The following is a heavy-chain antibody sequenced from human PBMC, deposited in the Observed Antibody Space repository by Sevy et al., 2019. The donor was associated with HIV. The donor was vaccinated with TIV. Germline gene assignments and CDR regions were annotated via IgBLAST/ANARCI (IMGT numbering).Heavy chain of an antibody. CDR3: AREKGTVTILSAFDI. CDR2: IHDSGHT. D-gene: IGHD4-17*01. Sequence: WETLSLTCTVSGGSFSTYSWNWIRQSPGKVLEWIGYIHDSGHTNYNPSLKSRVTISVDTSKNQFSLKLNSVTAADTAVYYCAREKGTVTILSAFDIWGQGTRVTVSS. V-gene: IGHV4-59*01. CDR1: GGSFSTYS. J-gene: IGHJ3*02.